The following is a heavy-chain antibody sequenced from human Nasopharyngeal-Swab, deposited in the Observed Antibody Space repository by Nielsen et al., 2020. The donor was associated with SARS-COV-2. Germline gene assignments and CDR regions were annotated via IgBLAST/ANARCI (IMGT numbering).Heavy chain of an antibody. CDR3: ARDSENDGWFPYS. D-gene: IGHD6-19*01. J-gene: IGHJ4*02. V-gene: IGHV3-30-3*01. CDR2: TSYDGSIT. Sequence: GGSLRLSCAASGFIFRTSAMHWLRQAPGKGLEWVAMTSYDGSITYYTEPAKGRFTISRDNSKKTLSLQMNSLRIEDTAVYYCARDSENDGWFPYSWGQGTLVTVSS. CDR1: GFIFRTSA.